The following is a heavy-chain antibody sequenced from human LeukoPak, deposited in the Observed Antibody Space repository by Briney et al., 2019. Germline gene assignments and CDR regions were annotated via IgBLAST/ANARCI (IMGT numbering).Heavy chain of an antibody. CDR2: ISSSGSTI. D-gene: IGHD1-1*01. CDR3: ARAINWADAFDI. V-gene: IGHV3-48*04. Sequence: GGSLRFSCAASGFTFSSYGMHWVRQAPGKGLKWVSYISSSGSTIYYADSVKGRFTISRDNAKNSLYLQMNSLRAEDTAVYYCARAINWADAFDIWGQGTMVTVSS. J-gene: IGHJ3*02. CDR1: GFTFSSYG.